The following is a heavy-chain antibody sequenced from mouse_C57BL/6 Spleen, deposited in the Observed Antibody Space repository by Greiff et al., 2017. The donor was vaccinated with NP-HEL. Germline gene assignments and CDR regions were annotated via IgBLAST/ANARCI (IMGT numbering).Heavy chain of an antibody. J-gene: IGHJ2*01. V-gene: IGHV1-64*01. CDR1: GYTFTSYW. Sequence: QVQLQQPGAELVKPGASVKLSCKASGYTFTSYWMHWVKQRPGQGLEWIGMIHPNSGSTNYNEKFKSKATLTVDKSSSTAYMQLSSLTSEDSAVYYCATTFYYDYLPFDYWGQGTTLTVSS. D-gene: IGHD2-4*01. CDR2: IHPNSGST. CDR3: ATTFYYDYLPFDY.